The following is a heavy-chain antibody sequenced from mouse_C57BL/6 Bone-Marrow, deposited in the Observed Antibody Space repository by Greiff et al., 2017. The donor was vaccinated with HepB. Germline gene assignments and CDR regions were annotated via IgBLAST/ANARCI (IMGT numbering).Heavy chain of an antibody. D-gene: IGHD1-1*01. CDR1: GYTFTSYG. J-gene: IGHJ4*01. CDR3: ARGLTTVVAHYDMDY. V-gene: IGHV1-81*01. CDR2: IYPRSGNT. Sequence: QVQLQQSGAELARPGASVKLSCKASGYTFTSYGISWVKQRTGQGLEWIGEIYPRSGNTYYNEKFKGKATLTADKSSSTAYMELRSLTSEDSAVYFCARGLTTVVAHYDMDYWGQGTSVTVSS.